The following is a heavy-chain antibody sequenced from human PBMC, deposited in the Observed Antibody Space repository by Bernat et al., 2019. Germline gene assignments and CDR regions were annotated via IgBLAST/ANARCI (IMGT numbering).Heavy chain of an antibody. CDR3: ARDPKPYDILTGYHWGAFDI. V-gene: IGHV1-69*04. Sequence: QVQLVQSGAEVKKPGSSVKVSCKASGGTFSSYAISWVRQAPGQGLEWMGRIIPILGIANYAQKFQGRVTITADKSTSTAYMELSSLRSEDTAVYYCARDPKPYDILTGYHWGAFDIWGQGTMVTVSS. CDR2: IIPILGIA. CDR1: GGTFSSYA. D-gene: IGHD3-9*01. J-gene: IGHJ3*02.